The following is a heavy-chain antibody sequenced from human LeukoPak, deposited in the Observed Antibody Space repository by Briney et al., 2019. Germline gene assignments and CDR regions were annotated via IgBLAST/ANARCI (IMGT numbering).Heavy chain of an antibody. D-gene: IGHD2-2*01. CDR2: ISYDGSNK. V-gene: IGHV3-30*04. Sequence: PGGSLRLSCAASGFTFSSYAMHWVRQAPGKGLEWVAVISYDGSNKYYADSVKGRFTISRDNSKNTLYLQMNSLRAEDTAVYYCAKVRNYCSSTSCLDYYYAMDVWGQGTTVTVSS. CDR1: GFTFSSYA. J-gene: IGHJ6*02. CDR3: AKVRNYCSSTSCLDYYYAMDV.